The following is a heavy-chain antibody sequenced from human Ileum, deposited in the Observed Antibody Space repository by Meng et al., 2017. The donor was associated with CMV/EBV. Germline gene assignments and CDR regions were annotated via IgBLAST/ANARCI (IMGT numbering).Heavy chain of an antibody. V-gene: IGHV1-24*01. CDR1: GYTFTELS. CDR2: FDPEDGEI. D-gene: IGHD4-17*01. J-gene: IGHJ4*02. CDR3: ATDSYGDYALDY. Sequence: VQSGAARKKLGASVKVSCKVSGYTFTELSMNWVRQAPGKGLEWRGGFDPEDGEIIYEQKFQGRVTMTEDTSADTAYMELSSLRSEDTAVYYCATDSYGDYALDYWGQGTLVTVSS.